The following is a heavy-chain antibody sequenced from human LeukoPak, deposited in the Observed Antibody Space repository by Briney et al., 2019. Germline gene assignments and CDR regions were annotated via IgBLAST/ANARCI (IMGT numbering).Heavy chain of an antibody. CDR2: ISAYNGNT. V-gene: IGHV1-18*01. CDR3: AREASRGDSSGWYSYWFDP. Sequence: ASVKVSCKASGYTFTSYGISWVRQAPGQGLEWMGWISAYNGNTNYAQKLQGRVTMTTDTSTSTAYMELRSLRSDDTAVYYCAREASRGDSSGWYSYWFDPWGQGTLVTVSS. D-gene: IGHD6-19*01. J-gene: IGHJ5*02. CDR1: GYTFTSYG.